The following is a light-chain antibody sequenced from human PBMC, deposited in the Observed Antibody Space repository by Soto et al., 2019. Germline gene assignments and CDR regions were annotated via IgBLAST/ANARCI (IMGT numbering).Light chain of an antibody. V-gene: IGKV3-20*01. J-gene: IGKJ5*01. CDR3: QQYGSSLTIT. Sequence: EIVLTQSPGTLSLSPGERATLSCRASQSVSSYLAWYQQKPGQAPRLLVYGASSRATGIPDRFSGSGSGTDFTLTISRLEPADFAVYYCQQYGSSLTITFGQGTRLEIK. CDR1: QSVSSY. CDR2: GAS.